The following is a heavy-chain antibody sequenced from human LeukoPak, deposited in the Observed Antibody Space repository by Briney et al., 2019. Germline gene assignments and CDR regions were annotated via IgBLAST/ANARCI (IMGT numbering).Heavy chain of an antibody. Sequence: GASVKVSCKASGFTFTGYHMHWVRQAPGQGLEWMGRINPNSGDTNYAQKFQGRVTMTRDTSISTAYMELSRLRSDDTAVYYCARARGYCSSTSCSPGAFDIWGQGTMVTVSS. V-gene: IGHV1-2*06. CDR3: ARARGYCSSTSCSPGAFDI. J-gene: IGHJ3*02. CDR1: GFTFTGYH. CDR2: INPNSGDT. D-gene: IGHD2-2*01.